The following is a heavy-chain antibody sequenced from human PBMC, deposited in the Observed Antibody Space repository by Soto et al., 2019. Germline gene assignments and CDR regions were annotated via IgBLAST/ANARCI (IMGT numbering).Heavy chain of an antibody. Sequence: GGSLRLSCAASGFKFNIYSMNWVRQAPGKGLEWVSYITRDTATIHYADSVRGRFTISRDNAENSVFLQMDSLRDEDTAAYYCARSVEGHFDYWGQGTLVTGLL. D-gene: IGHD6-19*01. CDR2: ITRDTATI. J-gene: IGHJ4*02. V-gene: IGHV3-48*02. CDR3: ARSVEGHFDY. CDR1: GFKFNIYS.